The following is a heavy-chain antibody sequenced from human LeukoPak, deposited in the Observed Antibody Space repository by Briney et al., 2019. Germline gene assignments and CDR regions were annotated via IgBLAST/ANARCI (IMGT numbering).Heavy chain of an antibody. CDR3: TRGLTVVGAKYYFDL. J-gene: IGHJ4*02. Sequence: PGGSLRLSCPASGFTFGDHAISWVRQAPGKGLEWVGLIRSRIYGWTTEYGASVKGRFTISRDNSKTTAYLQMNSLRIEDTGVYYCTRGLTVVGAKYYFDLWGQGTLVTVSS. V-gene: IGHV3-49*04. D-gene: IGHD1-26*01. CDR1: GFTFGDHA. CDR2: IRSRIYGWTT.